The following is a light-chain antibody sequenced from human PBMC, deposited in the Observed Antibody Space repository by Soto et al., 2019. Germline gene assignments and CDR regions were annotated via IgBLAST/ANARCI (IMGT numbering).Light chain of an antibody. V-gene: IGLV8-61*01. CDR3: MLYMGSGVWV. CDR2: GSK. CDR1: TGAVTTGYY. Sequence: QAVVTQEPSLTVSPGGTVTLTCASSTGAVTTGYYPNWFQQTPGQAPRTLFYGSKTRSSGVPDRFSGSILGNKAALTISGAQPDDQADYYCMLYMGSGVWVFGGGTKLTVL. J-gene: IGLJ3*02.